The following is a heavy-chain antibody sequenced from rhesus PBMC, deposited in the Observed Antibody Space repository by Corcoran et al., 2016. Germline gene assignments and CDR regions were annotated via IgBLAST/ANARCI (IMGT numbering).Heavy chain of an antibody. V-gene: IGHV4-80*01. J-gene: IGHJ6*01. Sequence: QVQLQESGPGLVKPSETLSLTCAVSGASIRSYWWSWILPPPGKGLEWIGEINANGDSTYYNPSLKSRVTISKDTSKNQFSLRLTSVTAADTAVYYCARQGYTDHLGGLDSWGQGVVVTVSS. CDR1: GASIRSYW. CDR3: ARQGYTDHLGGLDS. D-gene: IGHD2-39*02. CDR2: INANGDST.